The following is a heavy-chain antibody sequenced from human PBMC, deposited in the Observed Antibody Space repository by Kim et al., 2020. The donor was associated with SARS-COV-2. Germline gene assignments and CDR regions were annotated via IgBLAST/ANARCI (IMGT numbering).Heavy chain of an antibody. Sequence: ASVKVSCKASGYTFTGYYMHWVRQAPGQGLEWMGRINPNSGGTNYAQKFQGRVTMTRDTSISTAYMELSRLRSDDTAVYYCARDGDYGDYRVPFDIWGQGTMVTVSS. V-gene: IGHV1-2*06. CDR3: ARDGDYGDYRVPFDI. CDR1: GYTFTGYY. D-gene: IGHD4-17*01. CDR2: INPNSGGT. J-gene: IGHJ3*02.